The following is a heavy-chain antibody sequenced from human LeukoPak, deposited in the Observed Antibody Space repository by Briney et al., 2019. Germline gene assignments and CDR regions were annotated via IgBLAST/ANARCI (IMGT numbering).Heavy chain of an antibody. CDR2: IWYDGSNK. V-gene: IGHV3-33*01. CDR3: ARPIAVAGPTLAFDY. Sequence: PGRSLRLSCAASGFTFSSYGMHWVRQAPGKGLEWVAVIWYDGSNKYYADSVKGRFTISRDNSKNTLYLQMNSLRAEDTAVYYCARPIAVAGPTLAFDYWGQGTLVTVSS. J-gene: IGHJ4*02. CDR1: GFTFSSYG. D-gene: IGHD6-19*01.